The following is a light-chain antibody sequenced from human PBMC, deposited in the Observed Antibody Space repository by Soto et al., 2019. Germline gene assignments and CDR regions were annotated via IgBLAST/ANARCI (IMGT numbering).Light chain of an antibody. CDR2: DAS. CDR1: QSVGGQ. CDR3: QRRGDWPIT. J-gene: IGKJ5*01. V-gene: IGKV3-11*01. Sequence: EVVLTQSPATLSLSPGERATLSCRARQSVGGQLAWYQQRPGQAPRLLSYDASNRDTGIPARFSGSGCGPDFTISIIGLEPEDLSVYFCQRRGDWPITFGQGKRQE.